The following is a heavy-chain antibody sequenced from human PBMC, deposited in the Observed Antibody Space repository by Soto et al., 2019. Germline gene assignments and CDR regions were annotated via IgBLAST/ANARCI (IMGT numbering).Heavy chain of an antibody. CDR3: VRERLSGNYSRGAYDY. D-gene: IGHD3-10*01. CDR2: IYGGGDT. CDR1: GLSVSNSF. V-gene: IGHV3-66*01. J-gene: IGHJ4*02. Sequence: EVQLVESGGDLVQPGGSLRLSCAPSGLSVSNSFTRWVRQAPGKGLEWVSVIYGGGDTYYAGSVKGRFIISRDNSKNTLDLQMNSRRAEDTAVYYWVRERLSGNYSRGAYDYWGQGTLVTVSS.